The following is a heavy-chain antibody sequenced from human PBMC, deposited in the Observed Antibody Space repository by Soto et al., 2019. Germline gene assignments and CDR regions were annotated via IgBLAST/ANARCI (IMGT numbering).Heavy chain of an antibody. CDR2: ISYDGSNK. J-gene: IGHJ4*02. Sequence: GGSLRLSCAASGFTFSSYGMHWVRQAPGKGLEWVAVISYDGSNKYYADSVKGRLTISRDNSKNTLYPQMNSLRAEDTAVYYCAKSGSIAAAALDYWGQGTLVTVSS. D-gene: IGHD6-13*01. V-gene: IGHV3-30*18. CDR3: AKSGSIAAAALDY. CDR1: GFTFSSYG.